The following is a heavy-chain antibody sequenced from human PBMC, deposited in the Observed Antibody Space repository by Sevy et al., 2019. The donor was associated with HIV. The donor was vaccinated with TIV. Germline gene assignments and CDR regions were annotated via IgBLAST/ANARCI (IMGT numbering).Heavy chain of an antibody. Sequence: GGSLRLSCAASGFTFSSYWMSWVRQAPGKGLEWVANIKQDGSEKYYVDSVKDRFTISRDNAKNSLYLQMNSLRAEDTAVYYCAGDGGRDRVVYYYGMDVWGQGTTVTVSS. CDR2: IKQDGSEK. J-gene: IGHJ6*02. CDR3: AGDGGRDRVVYYYGMDV. D-gene: IGHD3-22*01. V-gene: IGHV3-7*01. CDR1: GFTFSSYW.